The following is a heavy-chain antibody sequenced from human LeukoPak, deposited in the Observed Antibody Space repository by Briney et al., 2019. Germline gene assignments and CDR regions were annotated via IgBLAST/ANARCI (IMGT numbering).Heavy chain of an antibody. D-gene: IGHD3-22*01. CDR2: VYYSGST. CDR1: GGSISTFS. Sequence: SETLSLTCTVSGGSISTFSLSWLRQPPGKQLEWIGYVYYSGSTNYNPSFKTRVTISVDTSKNQFSLKLSSVTPADTAVYYCARVDDDISGYFDYWGQGTLVTVSS. CDR3: ARVDDDISGYFDY. J-gene: IGHJ4*02. V-gene: IGHV4-59*01.